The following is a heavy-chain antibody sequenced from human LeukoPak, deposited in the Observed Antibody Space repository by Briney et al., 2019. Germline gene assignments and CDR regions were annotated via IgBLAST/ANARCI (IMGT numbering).Heavy chain of an antibody. Sequence: ALVKVSCKASGYTFTSYDINWVRQATGQGLEWMGWMNPNSGNTGYAQKFQGRVTMTRNTSISTAYMELSSLRSEDTAVYYCAVDFWSGYSNWFDPWGQGTLVTVSS. J-gene: IGHJ5*02. CDR1: GYTFTSYD. D-gene: IGHD3-3*01. CDR3: AVDFWSGYSNWFDP. V-gene: IGHV1-8*01. CDR2: MNPNSGNT.